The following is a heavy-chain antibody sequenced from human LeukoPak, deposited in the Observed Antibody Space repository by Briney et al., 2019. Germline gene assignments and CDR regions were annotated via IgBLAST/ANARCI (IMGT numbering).Heavy chain of an antibody. J-gene: IGHJ6*02. D-gene: IGHD6-25*01. CDR1: GGSISSYY. CDR2: IYYSGST. CDR3: ARENPTYSSGGGKYYYEGMDV. Sequence: SETLSLTCTVSGGSISSYYWNWIRQPPGKGLEWIGYIYYSGSTNYNPSLKSRVTISVDTSKNQFSLKLSSVTAADTAVYYCARENPTYSSGGGKYYYEGMDVWAQGPTVTVPS. V-gene: IGHV4-59*01.